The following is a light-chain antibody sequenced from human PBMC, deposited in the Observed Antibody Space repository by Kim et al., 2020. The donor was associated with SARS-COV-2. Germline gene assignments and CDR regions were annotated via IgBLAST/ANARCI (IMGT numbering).Light chain of an antibody. V-gene: IGKV1-13*02. CDR3: QQFNSYLLT. CDR2: DAS. CDR1: QGISSA. J-gene: IGKJ4*01. Sequence: AIQLTQSPSSLSASVGDRVTITCRASQGISSALAWYQQKPGKAPNLLIYDASSLESGVPSRFSGSGSGTDFTLTISSLQPEDFATYYCQQFNSYLLTFGGGTKLEIK.